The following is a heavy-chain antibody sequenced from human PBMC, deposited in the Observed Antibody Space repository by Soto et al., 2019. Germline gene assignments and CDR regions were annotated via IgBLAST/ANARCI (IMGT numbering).Heavy chain of an antibody. CDR2: VNHSGST. CDR3: ARVADSSGYYYDY. D-gene: IGHD3-22*01. CDR1: GGSFSGYY. Sequence: QVQLQQWGAGLLKPSETLSLTCAVYGGSFSGYYWSWIRQPPGKGLEWIGEVNHSGSTNYNPSLRSRVTISVDTSKNQLSLKLSSVTAADTAVYYCARVADSSGYYYDYWGQGTLVTVSS. J-gene: IGHJ4*02. V-gene: IGHV4-34*01.